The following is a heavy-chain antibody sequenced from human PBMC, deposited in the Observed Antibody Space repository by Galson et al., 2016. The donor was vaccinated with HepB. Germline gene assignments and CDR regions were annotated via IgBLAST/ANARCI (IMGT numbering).Heavy chain of an antibody. V-gene: IGHV3-23*01. D-gene: IGHD6-19*01. J-gene: IGHJ4*02. CDR2: ISGDGAST. Sequence: SLRLSCAGSGFRFRSYGMSWVRQVPGKGLEWVSTISGDGASTYYADSVKGRFSISRDNSRTTLDLQMHSLRGEDTALYYCAKDPYYSSGWGAFESWGQGTLVTVSS. CDR1: GFRFRSYG. CDR3: AKDPYYSSGWGAFES.